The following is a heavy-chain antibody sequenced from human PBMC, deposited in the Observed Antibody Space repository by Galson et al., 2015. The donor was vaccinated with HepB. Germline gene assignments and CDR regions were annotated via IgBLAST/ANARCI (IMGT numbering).Heavy chain of an antibody. V-gene: IGHV5-10-1*01. D-gene: IGHD2-2*01. CDR3: ARHPQDIVVVPAAASEDAFDI. CDR2: IDPSDSYT. CDR1: GYSFTSYW. J-gene: IGHJ3*02. Sequence: QSGAEVKKPGESLRISCKGSGYSFTSYWISWVRQMPGKGLEWMGRIDPSDSYTNYSPSFQGHVTISADKSISTAYLQWSSLKASDTAMYYCARHPQDIVVVPAAASEDAFDIWGQGTMVTVSS.